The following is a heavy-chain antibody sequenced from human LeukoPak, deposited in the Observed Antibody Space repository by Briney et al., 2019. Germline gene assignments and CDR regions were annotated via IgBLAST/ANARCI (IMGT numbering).Heavy chain of an antibody. CDR3: AKSPVAIMIVVVPYGMDV. CDR2: IGTSSGGST. J-gene: IGHJ6*02. CDR1: GFTFSSYG. V-gene: IGHV3-23*01. Sequence: GRSLRLSCAASGFTFSSYGMHWVRQAPGKGLEWVSAIGTSSGGSTFYADSVKGRFTISRDNSKNTLYLEMNSLRAEDTAVYYCAKSPVAIMIVVVPYGMDVWGQGTTVTVSS. D-gene: IGHD3-22*01.